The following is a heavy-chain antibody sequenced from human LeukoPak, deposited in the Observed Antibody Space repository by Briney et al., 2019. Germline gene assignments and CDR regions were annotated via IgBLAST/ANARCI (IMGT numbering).Heavy chain of an antibody. CDR1: GGSISSYY. Sequence: PSETLSLTCTVSGGSISSYYWSWIRQPPGKGLEWIGYIYYSGSTNYNPSLKSRVTISVDTSKNQFSLKLSSVTAADTAVYYCASFGYGSLFDYWGQGTLVTVSS. J-gene: IGHJ4*02. D-gene: IGHD4-17*01. V-gene: IGHV4-59*01. CDR2: IYYSGST. CDR3: ASFGYGSLFDY.